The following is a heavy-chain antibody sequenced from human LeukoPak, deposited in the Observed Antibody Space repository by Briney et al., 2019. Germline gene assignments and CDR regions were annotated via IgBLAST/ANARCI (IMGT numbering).Heavy chain of an antibody. J-gene: IGHJ4*02. CDR1: RFTFSGSA. D-gene: IGHD1-26*01. CDR3: TKGKWGYPFDY. Sequence: GGSMRLSCAASRFTFSGSAMDWVRQASGKGLGWVGRIRSKTNNYATAYAASVKGRFTISRDDSKNTAYLQMNSLKTDDTAMYFCTKGKWGYPFDYWGQGTLVTVSS. CDR2: IRSKTNNYAT. V-gene: IGHV3-73*01.